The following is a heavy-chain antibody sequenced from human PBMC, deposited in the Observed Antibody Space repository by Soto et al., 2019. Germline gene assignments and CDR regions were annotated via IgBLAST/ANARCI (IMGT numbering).Heavy chain of an antibody. CDR3: ARVGYSSAWHSYFDY. CDR2: IIPIFGTA. J-gene: IGHJ4*02. V-gene: IGHV1-69*13. Sequence: SVKVSCKASGGTFSSYAISWVRQAPGQGLEWMGGIIPIFGTANYAQKFQGRVTITADESTSTAYMELSSLRSEDTAVYYCARVGYSSAWHSYFDYWGQGTLVTVSS. CDR1: GGTFSSYA. D-gene: IGHD6-25*01.